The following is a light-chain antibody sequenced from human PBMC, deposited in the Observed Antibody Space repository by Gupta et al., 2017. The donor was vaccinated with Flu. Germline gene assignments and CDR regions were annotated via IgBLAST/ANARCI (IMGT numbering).Light chain of an antibody. J-gene: IGKJ1*01. CDR1: QSVASN. Sequence: ELVMTQSPATLSVSPGERATLSCRASQSVASNLAWYQQNPGQAPRLLLYGASTRATGIPARLSGSGSGTEFTLTISSLQSEDFAVYYCQQYNNWPGTFGQGTKVEIK. CDR2: GAS. CDR3: QQYNNWPGT. V-gene: IGKV3-15*01.